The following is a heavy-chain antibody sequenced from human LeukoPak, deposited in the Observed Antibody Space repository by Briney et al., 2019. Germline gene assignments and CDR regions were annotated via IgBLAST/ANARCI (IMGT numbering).Heavy chain of an antibody. J-gene: IGHJ4*02. V-gene: IGHV4-59*01. Sequence: PSETLSLTCTVSGGSISSYYWSWTRRPPGKGLEWIGYIYYSGSTNYNPSLKSRVTISVDTSKNQFSLKLSSVTAADTAVYYCARAGSSGWIFDYWGQGTLVTVSS. CDR2: IYYSGST. CDR1: GGSISSYY. D-gene: IGHD6-19*01. CDR3: ARAGSSGWIFDY.